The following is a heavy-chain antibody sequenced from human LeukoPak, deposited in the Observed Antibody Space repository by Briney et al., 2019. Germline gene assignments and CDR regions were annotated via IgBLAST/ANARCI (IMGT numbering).Heavy chain of an antibody. CDR2: IYYSGST. V-gene: IGHV4-59*01. CDR1: GGSISSYY. CDR3: ARDYCSSTSCYTDY. J-gene: IGHJ4*02. D-gene: IGHD2-2*02. Sequence: XETLSLTCTVSGGSISSYYWSWIRQPPGKGLEWIGYIYYSGSTNYNPSLKSRVTISVDTSKNQFSLKLSSVTAADTAVYYCARDYCSSTSCYTDYWGQGTLVTVSS.